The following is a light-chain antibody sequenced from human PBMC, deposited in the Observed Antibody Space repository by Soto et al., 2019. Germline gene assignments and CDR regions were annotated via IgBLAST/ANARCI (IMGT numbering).Light chain of an antibody. Sequence: DIQMTQSPSTLSASVVDRVTITFRASQTISFSLAWYQQKPGKAPKLLIYDASTLQSGVPSRFSGSESGTEFILTISGLQPDDFATYYCQQYNGYSLTFGQGTKVDI. CDR1: QTISFS. CDR2: DAS. V-gene: IGKV1-5*01. CDR3: QQYNGYSLT. J-gene: IGKJ1*01.